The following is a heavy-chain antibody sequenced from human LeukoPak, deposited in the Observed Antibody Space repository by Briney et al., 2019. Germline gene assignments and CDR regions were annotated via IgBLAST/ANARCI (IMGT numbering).Heavy chain of an antibody. CDR2: VYYSGNT. D-gene: IGHD4-17*01. V-gene: IGHV4-39*07. CDR3: ARDGDPDYGDNDGY. CDR1: GSMSDYY. J-gene: IGHJ4*02. Sequence: PSETLSLTCTVSGSMSDYYWGWIRQPPGEGLEWIGTVYYSGNTYYNPSLKSRVTISVDTSKNQFSLKLSSVTAADTAVYYCARDGDPDYGDNDGYWGQGTLVTVSS.